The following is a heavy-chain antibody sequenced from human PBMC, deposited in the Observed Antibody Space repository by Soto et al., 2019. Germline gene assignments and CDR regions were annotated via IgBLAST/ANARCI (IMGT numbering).Heavy chain of an antibody. J-gene: IGHJ6*04. Sequence: EVQLVESGGGLVEPGGSLRLSCAASGFTFNNAWMSWVRQAPGKGLEWVGRIQSKTDGGATDYAAPVKGRFTISRDDSKNTLSLQMNSLGTEDTAVYYCASAACVSTSGSYRTALDVWGKETTVTVSS. CDR2: IQSKTDGGAT. D-gene: IGHD2-2*01. CDR3: ASAACVSTSGSYRTALDV. V-gene: IGHV3-15*01. CDR1: GFTFNNAW.